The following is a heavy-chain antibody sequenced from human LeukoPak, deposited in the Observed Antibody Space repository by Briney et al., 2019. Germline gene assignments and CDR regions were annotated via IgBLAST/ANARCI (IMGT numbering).Heavy chain of an antibody. V-gene: IGHV7-4-1*02. CDR2: INTNTGNP. Sequence: ASVKVSCKASGYTFTSFAINWVRQAPGQGREGMGWINTNTGNPTYAQGFTGRVVFSLDTSFTTAYLQISSLKAEDTAVYYCARAEVYCSGSTCFLYWGQGTLVTVSS. D-gene: IGHD2-15*01. J-gene: IGHJ4*02. CDR3: ARAEVYCSGSTCFLY. CDR1: GYTFTSFA.